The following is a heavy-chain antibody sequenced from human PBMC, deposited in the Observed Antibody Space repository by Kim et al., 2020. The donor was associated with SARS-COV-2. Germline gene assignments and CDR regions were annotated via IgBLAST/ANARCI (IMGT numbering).Heavy chain of an antibody. D-gene: IGHD3-22*01. V-gene: IGHV3-48*02. CDR2: ISSSSSTI. J-gene: IGHJ6*02. CDR3: ARDHPRRLVVINLDYYYGMDV. CDR1: GFTFSSYS. Sequence: GGSLRLSCAASGFTFSSYSMNWVRQAPGKGLEWVAYISSSSSTIYYADSVKGRFTISRDNDKNSLYLQMNSLRDEDTAVYYCARDHPRRLVVINLDYYYGMDVWGQGTTVTVSS.